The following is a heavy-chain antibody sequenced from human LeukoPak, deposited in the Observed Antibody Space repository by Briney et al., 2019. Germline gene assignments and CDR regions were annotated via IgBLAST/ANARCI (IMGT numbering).Heavy chain of an antibody. CDR2: IYSSGST. V-gene: IGHV4-4*07. J-gene: IGHJ3*02. CDR3: AAVSGDDHAFDI. CDR1: GGSISSYY. Sequence: SSETLSLTCTVSGGSISSYYWSWIRQSAGKGLEWIGRIYSSGSTDYNPSLKSRVTMSVDTSKIQFSLKLTSVTAADTAVYYCAAVSGDDHAFDIWGQGTMVTVSS. D-gene: IGHD3-16*01.